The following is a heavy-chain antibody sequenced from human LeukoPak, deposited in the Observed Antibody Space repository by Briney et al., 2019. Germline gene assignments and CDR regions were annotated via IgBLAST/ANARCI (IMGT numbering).Heavy chain of an antibody. D-gene: IGHD4-23*01. J-gene: IGHJ4*02. CDR2: INPSGGRT. V-gene: IGHV1-46*01. CDR1: GYTFTSYY. Sequence: ASVKVSCKASGYTFTSYYMHWVRPAPGQGLEWMGIINPSGGRTSYAQKFQGRVTMTRYTSTWTIYMELSSLRSEDTAVYYCASGNSAYYHFDYWGQGTLVTVSS. CDR3: ASGNSAYYHFDY.